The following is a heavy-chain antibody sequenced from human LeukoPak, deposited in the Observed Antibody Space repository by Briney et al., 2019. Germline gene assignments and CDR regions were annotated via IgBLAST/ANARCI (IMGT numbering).Heavy chain of an antibody. CDR3: ASSIYSYGYYYYYYMDV. CDR2: IIPIFGTA. D-gene: IGHD5-18*01. Sequence: SVKVSCKASGGTLSSYAISWVRQAPGQGLEWMGRIIPIFGTANYAQKFQGRVTITTDESTSTAYMELSSLRSEDTAVYYCASSIYSYGYYYYYYMDVWGKGTTVTVSS. V-gene: IGHV1-69*05. CDR1: GGTLSSYA. J-gene: IGHJ6*03.